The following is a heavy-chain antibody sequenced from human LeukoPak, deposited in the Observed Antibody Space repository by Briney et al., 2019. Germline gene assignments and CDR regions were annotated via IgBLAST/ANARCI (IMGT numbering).Heavy chain of an antibody. CDR2: ISGSDEST. Sequence: GGSLRLSCAASGFAFSSYDMSWIRQAPGKGLEWVSEISGSDESTKYVDSVKGRFTISRDNSKNTLYLLLNSLRVDDTAVYYCANRRLGRGAFDIWGQGTMVTVSS. V-gene: IGHV3-23*01. CDR1: GFAFSSYD. J-gene: IGHJ3*02. CDR3: ANRRLGRGAFDI. D-gene: IGHD7-27*01.